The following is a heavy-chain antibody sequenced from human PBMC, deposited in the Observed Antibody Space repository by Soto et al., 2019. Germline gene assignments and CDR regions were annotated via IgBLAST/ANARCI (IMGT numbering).Heavy chain of an antibody. J-gene: IGHJ5*02. V-gene: IGHV3-74*01. CDR2: INSDGSST. CDR1: GFTFSSYW. CDR3: AVAVAGPTAIGH. D-gene: IGHD6-19*01. Sequence: SLRLSCAASGFTFSSYWMHWVRQAPGKGLVWVSRINSDGSSTSYADSVKGRFTISRDNAKNTLYLQMNSLRAEDTAVYYCAVAVAGPTAIGHWGQGTLVTVSS.